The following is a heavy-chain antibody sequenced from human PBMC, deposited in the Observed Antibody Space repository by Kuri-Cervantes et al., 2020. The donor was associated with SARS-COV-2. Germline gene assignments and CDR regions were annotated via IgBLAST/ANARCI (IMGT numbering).Heavy chain of an antibody. Sequence: GSLRLSCAVYGGSFSGYYWSWIRQPPGKGLEWIGEINHRGSTNYNPSLKSRVTISVDTSKNQFSLKLSSVTAADTAVYYCASFGGGGSDGGSDPWGQGTLVTVSS. J-gene: IGHJ5*02. CDR2: INHRGST. CDR3: ASFGGGGSDGGSDP. D-gene: IGHD3-16*01. V-gene: IGHV4-34*01. CDR1: GGSFSGYY.